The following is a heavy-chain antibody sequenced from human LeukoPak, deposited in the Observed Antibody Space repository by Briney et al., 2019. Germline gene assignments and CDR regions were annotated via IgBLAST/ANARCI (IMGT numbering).Heavy chain of an antibody. CDR1: GGTFSSYA. CDR3: AIYQEADYSNGYYYYYMDV. J-gene: IGHJ6*03. Sequence: SVKVSCKASGGTFSSYAISWVRQAPGQGLEWMGGIIPIFGTANYAQKFQGRATITTDESTSTAYMELSSLRSEDTAVYYCAIYQEADYSNGYYYYYMDVWGKGTTVTVSS. V-gene: IGHV1-69*05. D-gene: IGHD4-11*01. CDR2: IIPIFGTA.